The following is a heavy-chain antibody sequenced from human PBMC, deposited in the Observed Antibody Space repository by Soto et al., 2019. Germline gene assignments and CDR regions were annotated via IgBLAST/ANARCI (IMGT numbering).Heavy chain of an antibody. J-gene: IGHJ2*01. D-gene: IGHD6-13*01. CDR2: ISYDGSNK. CDR1: GFTFSSYA. CDR3: ARSYSSSWYFDL. V-gene: IGHV3-30-3*01. Sequence: QVQLVESGGGVVQPGRYLRLSCAASGFTFSSYAMHWVRQAPGKGLEWVAVISYDGSNKYYADSVKGRFTISRDNSKNTLYLQMNSLRAEDTAVYYCARSYSSSWYFDLWGRGTLVTVSS.